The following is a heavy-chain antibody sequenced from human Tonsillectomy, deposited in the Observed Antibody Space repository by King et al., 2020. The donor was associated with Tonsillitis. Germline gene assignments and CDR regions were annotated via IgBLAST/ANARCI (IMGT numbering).Heavy chain of an antibody. J-gene: IGHJ4*02. V-gene: IGHV4-34*01. CDR3: ARGRGRYYYDSSGYYAN. CDR1: GGSFSGYY. CDR2: INHSGST. D-gene: IGHD3-22*01. Sequence: VQLQQWGAGLLKPSETLSLTRAVYGGSFSGYYWSWIRQPPGKGLEWIGEINHSGSTNYNPSLKSRVTISVDTSKNQFSLKLSSVTAADTAVYYCARGRGRYYYDSSGYYANWGQGTLVTVSS.